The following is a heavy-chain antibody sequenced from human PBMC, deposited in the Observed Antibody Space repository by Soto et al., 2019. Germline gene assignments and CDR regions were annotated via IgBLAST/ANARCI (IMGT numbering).Heavy chain of an antibody. J-gene: IGHJ4*02. V-gene: IGHV4-30-4*08. D-gene: IGHD3-16*01. CDR2: IYYSGST. Sequence: SETLSLTCTVSGGSISSGGYYWSWIRQHPGKGLEWIGYIYYSGSTYYNPSLKSRVTISVDTSKNQFSLKLSSVTAADTAVYYCARAEPYDYVWGSYSFNYWGQGTLVTVSS. CDR1: GGSISSGGYY. CDR3: ARAEPYDYVWGSYSFNY.